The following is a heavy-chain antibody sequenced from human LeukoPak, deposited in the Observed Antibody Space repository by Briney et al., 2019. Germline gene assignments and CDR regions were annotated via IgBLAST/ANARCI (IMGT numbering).Heavy chain of an antibody. J-gene: IGHJ4*03. V-gene: IGHV3-30*18. CDR1: GFTFSSYG. D-gene: IGHD6-19*01. CDR2: ISYDGSNK. CDR3: AKDKESGWYQGYFDY. Sequence: GGSLRLSCAASGFTFSSYGMHWVRQAPGKGLEWVAVISYDGSNKYYADSVKGRFTISRDNSKNTLYLQMNSLRAEDTAVYYCAKDKESGWYQGYFDYWGQGTLVTVSS.